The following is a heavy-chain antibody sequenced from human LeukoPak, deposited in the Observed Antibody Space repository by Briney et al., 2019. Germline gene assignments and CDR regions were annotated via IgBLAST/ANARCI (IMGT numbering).Heavy chain of an antibody. V-gene: IGHV3-21*01. CDR1: GFNFGGHS. CDR3: AGNEVYCTNFNCHAYMSI. Sequence: PGGSLRLSCAASGFNFGGHSMEWVRQAPGKGLEWVSSMGSSSTYIYYADSVKGRFTMSRDNARNSLYLQMDSLRAEDTAVYFCAGNEVYCTNFNCHAYMSIWGKGTTVTVSS. J-gene: IGHJ6*03. D-gene: IGHD2-8*01. CDR2: MGSSSTYI.